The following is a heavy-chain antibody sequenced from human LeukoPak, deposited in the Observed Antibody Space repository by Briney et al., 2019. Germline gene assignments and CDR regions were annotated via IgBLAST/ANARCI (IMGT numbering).Heavy chain of an antibody. V-gene: IGHV1-2*06. CDR3: ARAYYGSSGLGFDY. CDR1: GYTFTDYY. CDR2: INPNSGGT. Sequence: ASVKVSCKASGYTFTDYYIHWVRQAPGQGLEWMGRINPNSGGTNYAQKFQGRVTMTRGTSISTAYMELSRLRSDDTAVYYCARAYYGSSGLGFDYWGQGTLVTVSS. D-gene: IGHD3-22*01. J-gene: IGHJ4*02.